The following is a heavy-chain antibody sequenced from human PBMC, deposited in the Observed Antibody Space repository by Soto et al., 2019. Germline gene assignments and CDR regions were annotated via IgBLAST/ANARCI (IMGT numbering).Heavy chain of an antibody. J-gene: IGHJ4*02. CDR1: GFTFSSYG. V-gene: IGHV3-30*18. CDR3: AKDRGAYGDYGVGFDY. CDR2: ISYDGSNK. Sequence: QVQLVESGGGVVQPGRSLRLSCAASGFTFSSYGMHWVRQAPGKGLEWVAVISYDGSNKYYADSVKGRFTISRDNSKNTLYLQMNSLRAEDTAVYYCAKDRGAYGDYGVGFDYWGQGTLVTVSS. D-gene: IGHD4-17*01.